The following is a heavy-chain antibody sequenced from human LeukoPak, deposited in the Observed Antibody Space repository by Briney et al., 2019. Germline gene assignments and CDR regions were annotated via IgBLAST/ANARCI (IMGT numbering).Heavy chain of an antibody. CDR2: ISGSGGST. J-gene: IGHJ4*02. V-gene: IGHV3-23*01. CDR1: GFTFSSYA. D-gene: IGHD6-6*01. Sequence: GGSLRLSCAASGFTFSSYAMSWVRQAPGKGLEWVSTISGSGGSTYYADSVKGRFTISRGNSKNTLYLQMNSLRAEDTAVYYCARDKEYSSSSVLDYWGQGTLVTVSS. CDR3: ARDKEYSSSSVLDY.